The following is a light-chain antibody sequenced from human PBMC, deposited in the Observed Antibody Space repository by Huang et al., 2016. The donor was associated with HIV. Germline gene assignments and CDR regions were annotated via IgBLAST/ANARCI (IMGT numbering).Light chain of an antibody. Sequence: EIVMTQSPGTLSESPGERVTLSCRASQSVSSNLGWYQQKPGQSPRLLIYGASTRAPGIPGRFSGSGSGTDFTLTISSLQSEDWAVYYCQQYNNWPWTFGQGTKVEI. V-gene: IGKV3D-15*01. CDR2: GAS. J-gene: IGKJ1*01. CDR3: QQYNNWPWT. CDR1: QSVSSN.